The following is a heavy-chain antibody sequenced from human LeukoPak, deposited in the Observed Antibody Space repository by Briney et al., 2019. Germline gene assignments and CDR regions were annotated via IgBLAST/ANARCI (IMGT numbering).Heavy chain of an antibody. J-gene: IGHJ3*02. CDR1: GFTFSSYS. V-gene: IGHV3-48*01. CDR3: AREAPNTMWNFDAFDI. D-gene: IGHD3-10*02. CDR2: ISSSSSTI. Sequence: GGSLRLSCAASGFTFSSYSMNWVRQAPGKGLEWVSYISSSSSTIYYADSVKGRFTISRDNAKNSPYLQMNSLRAEDTAVYYCAREAPNTMWNFDAFDIWGQGTMVTVSS.